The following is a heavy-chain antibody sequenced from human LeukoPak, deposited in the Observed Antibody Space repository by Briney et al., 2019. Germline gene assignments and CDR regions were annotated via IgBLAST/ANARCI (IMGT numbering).Heavy chain of an antibody. CDR3: ARAGWIITSGIDY. CDR2: IYHTGST. J-gene: IGHJ4*02. V-gene: IGHV4-38-2*01. Sequence: SETLSLTCGVSGYSISRGYYWAWIRQPPGKGLEWIGTIYHTGSTYYTPSLGSRVTISVDTSKNEFSLNLDSVTAADTAVYYCARAGWIITSGIDYWGQGALVTVSS. CDR1: GYSISRGYY. D-gene: IGHD3-10*01.